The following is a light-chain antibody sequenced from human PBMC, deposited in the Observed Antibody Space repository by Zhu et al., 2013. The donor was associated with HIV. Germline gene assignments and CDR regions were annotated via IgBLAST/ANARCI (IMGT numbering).Light chain of an antibody. Sequence: DIQMTQSPSTLSASVGDRVTITCRASQPINTYLAWYQQKPGKAPKLLIYKASSLQSGVPSRFSGSASGTQFTLTISSLQPDDFATYYCQQSHSTPPDTFGQGTKLEIK. J-gene: IGKJ2*01. CDR1: QPINTY. CDR3: QQSHSTPPDT. V-gene: IGKV1-5*03. CDR2: KAS.